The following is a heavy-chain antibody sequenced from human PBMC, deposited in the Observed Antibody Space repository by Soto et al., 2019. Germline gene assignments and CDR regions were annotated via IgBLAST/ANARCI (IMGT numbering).Heavy chain of an antibody. CDR3: AHRDYYVSGGYYWYYFDY. J-gene: IGHJ4*02. Sequence: QITLKESGPTLVKPTQTLTLTCTFSGFLLNTSGVGVGWIRQPPGQPLEWLALIYWDDDKRYSPSLKSRLTNTKDTSKNLVVLTMTNMDPVDTATYYCAHRDYYVSGGYYWYYFDYWGQGTLVTVSS. V-gene: IGHV2-5*02. D-gene: IGHD3-22*01. CDR2: IYWDDDK. CDR1: GFLLNTSGVG.